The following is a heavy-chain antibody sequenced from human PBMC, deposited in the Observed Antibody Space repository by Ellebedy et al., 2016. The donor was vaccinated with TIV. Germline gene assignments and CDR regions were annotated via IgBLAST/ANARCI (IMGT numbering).Heavy chain of an antibody. Sequence: GESLKISXAASGFTFSSYWMHWVRQAPGKGLVWVSRINSDGSSTSYADSVKGRFTISRDNAKNTLYLQMNSLRVEDTAVYYCATGRLVLDYWGQGTLVTVSS. CDR3: ATGRLVLDY. CDR1: GFTFSSYW. J-gene: IGHJ4*02. V-gene: IGHV3-74*01. CDR2: INSDGSST. D-gene: IGHD6-6*01.